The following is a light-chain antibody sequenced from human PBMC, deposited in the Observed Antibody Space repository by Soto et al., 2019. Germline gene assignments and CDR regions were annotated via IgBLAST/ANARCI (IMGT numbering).Light chain of an antibody. CDR3: QQYYSIPWT. J-gene: IGKJ1*01. CDR2: WAS. V-gene: IGKV4-1*01. CDR1: QSVFSISNNNNH. Sequence: DIVMTQSPDSLALSLGERATINCKSSQSVFSISNNNNHLSWYQQKPGQPPKLLIYWASIRESGVPDRFSGSVSGTDFTLTISSPQAEDVAVYFCQQYYSIPWTFGQGTRVEIK.